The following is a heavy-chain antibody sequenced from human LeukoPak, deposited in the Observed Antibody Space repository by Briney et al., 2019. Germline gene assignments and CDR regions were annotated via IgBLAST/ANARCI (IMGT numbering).Heavy chain of an antibody. D-gene: IGHD5-18*01. V-gene: IGHV4-61*02. J-gene: IGHJ4*02. CDR1: GGSISTGGYY. Sequence: PSQTLSLTCTVSGGSISTGGYYWSWIRQPAGKGLEWIGRIYSSGNTNYNPSLKSRVTISVDTSKNQSSLKLSSVTAADTAVYYCARLVDTGRDYWGQGTLVTVSS. CDR2: IYSSGNT. CDR3: ARLVDTGRDY.